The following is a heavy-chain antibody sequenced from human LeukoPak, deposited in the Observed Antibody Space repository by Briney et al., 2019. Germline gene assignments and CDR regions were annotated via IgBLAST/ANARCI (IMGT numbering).Heavy chain of an antibody. CDR3: ARDVVVVPAAYHGTFDY. J-gene: IGHJ4*02. CDR2: ISAYNGNT. CDR1: GYTFTSYG. Sequence: ASVKVSCKASGYTFTSYGISWVRQAPGQGLEWMGWISAYNGNTNYAQKLQGRVAMTTDTSTSTAYMELRSLRSDDTAVYYCARDVVVVPAAYHGTFDYWGQGTLVTVSS. D-gene: IGHD2-2*01. V-gene: IGHV1-18*01.